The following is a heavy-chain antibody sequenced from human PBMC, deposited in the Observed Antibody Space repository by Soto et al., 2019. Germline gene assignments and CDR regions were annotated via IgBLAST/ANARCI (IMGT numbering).Heavy chain of an antibody. CDR3: ARAAAYFYHYYYAMDV. D-gene: IGHD6-13*01. V-gene: IGHV3-30-3*01. Sequence: QVQLVESGGGVVQPGKSLRLSCAASRFTFSSYAMDWVRQAPGKGLEWVAVISHDGSEKYYGDSVKSRFTISRDNPKNTVYLQMNSLRPEDTAVYYCARAAAYFYHYYYAMDVWGQGTAVTVSS. CDR2: ISHDGSEK. J-gene: IGHJ6*02. CDR1: RFTFSSYA.